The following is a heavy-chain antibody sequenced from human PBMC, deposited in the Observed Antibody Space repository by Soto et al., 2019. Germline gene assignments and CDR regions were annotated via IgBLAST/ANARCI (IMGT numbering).Heavy chain of an antibody. CDR3: ARMESSGDYGDYLYYYYYGMDV. CDR2: INSDGSST. D-gene: IGHD4-17*01. J-gene: IGHJ6*02. V-gene: IGHV3-74*01. CDR1: VFTFISYW. Sequence: SLRLSCASYVFTFISYWMHWVRQSPGKGLVGVSRINSDGSSTSYADSVKGRFTISRDNAKNTLYLQMNSLRAEDTAVYYCARMESSGDYGDYLYYYYYGMDVWGQGTTVTVSS.